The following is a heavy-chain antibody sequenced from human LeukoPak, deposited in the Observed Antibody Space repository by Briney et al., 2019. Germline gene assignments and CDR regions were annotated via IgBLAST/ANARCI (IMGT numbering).Heavy chain of an antibody. J-gene: IGHJ4*02. CDR1: GFTFSSYA. D-gene: IGHD3-10*01. Sequence: GGSLRLSCAASGFTFSSYAMSWVRQAPGKGLEWVSAISGSGGSTYYADSVKGRFTISRDNSKNTLYLQMNSLRAEDTAVYYCAKDLRFGELLPYFDYWGQGTLVTVSS. V-gene: IGHV3-23*01. CDR2: ISGSGGST. CDR3: AKDLRFGELLPYFDY.